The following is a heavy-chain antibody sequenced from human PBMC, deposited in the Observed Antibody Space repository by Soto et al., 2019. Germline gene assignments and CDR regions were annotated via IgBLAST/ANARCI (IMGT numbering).Heavy chain of an antibody. J-gene: IGHJ4*02. CDR1: GVTFSDYS. Sequence: EVQLVESGGGLVKPGGSLRLSCAASGVTFSDYSMNWVRQAPGKGLEWVSSISSSSSYIYYADSVKGRFTVSRVNAKISRFLLMDSLRAEDTAIYYCTRDQRSSTRGDFDSWGQGTLLAVSS. CDR3: TRDQRSSTRGDFDS. CDR2: ISSSSSYI. D-gene: IGHD6-13*01. V-gene: IGHV3-21*01.